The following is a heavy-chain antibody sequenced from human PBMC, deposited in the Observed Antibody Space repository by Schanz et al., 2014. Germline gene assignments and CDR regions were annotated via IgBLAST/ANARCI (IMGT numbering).Heavy chain of an antibody. V-gene: IGHV1-46*01. CDR1: GYTFTNYY. J-gene: IGHJ3*02. D-gene: IGHD3-9*01. CDR3: AFDRDDAYDI. Sequence: QVQLVQSGAEVKKPGASVKLSCKASGYTFTNYYIHWVRQAPGQGLEWMGRIYLSGGSTRYAQKFQGRVTVTRDTSTTTVYMDLSSLISEDTAVYYCAFDRDDAYDIWGQGTTVTVSS. CDR2: IYLSGGST.